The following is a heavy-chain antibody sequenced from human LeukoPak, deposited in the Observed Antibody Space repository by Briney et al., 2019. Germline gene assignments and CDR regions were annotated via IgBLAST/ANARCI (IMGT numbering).Heavy chain of an antibody. V-gene: IGHV3-21*01. CDR3: ARNRFRAYSSSSFDY. D-gene: IGHD6-6*01. Sequence: GGSLRLSCVASGFTFSSHGMNWVRQAPGKGLEWVSSISSSSSYIYYADSVKGRFTISRDNAKNSLYLQMNSLRAEDTAVYYCARNRFRAYSSSSFDYWGQGTLVTVSS. CDR2: ISSSSSYI. CDR1: GFTFSSHG. J-gene: IGHJ4*02.